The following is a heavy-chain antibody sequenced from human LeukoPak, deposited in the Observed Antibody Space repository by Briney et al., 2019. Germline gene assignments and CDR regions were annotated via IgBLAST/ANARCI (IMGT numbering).Heavy chain of an antibody. D-gene: IGHD5-12*01. V-gene: IGHV3-21*01. Sequence: GGSLRLSCAASGFTFSSYSMNWVRQAPGKGLEWVSCISSSSRYIYYADSVKGRFTISRDNAKNSLDLQMNSLRAEDTAVYYCAREGDSGYVELDSWGQGTLVTVSS. CDR2: ISSSSRYI. J-gene: IGHJ4*02. CDR1: GFTFSSYS. CDR3: AREGDSGYVELDS.